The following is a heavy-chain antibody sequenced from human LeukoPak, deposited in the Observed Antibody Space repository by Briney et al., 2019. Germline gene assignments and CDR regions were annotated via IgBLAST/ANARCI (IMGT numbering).Heavy chain of an antibody. CDR1: GFTFSSYS. CDR2: ISSSSSYI. V-gene: IGHV3-21*01. CDR3: ARVAMERRLDY. Sequence: GGSLRLSCAASGFTFSSYSMNWVRQAPGKGLEWVSSISSSSSYIYYADSVKGRFIISRDNAKNSLYLQMNSLRAEDTAVYYCARVAMERRLDYWGQGTLVTVSS. J-gene: IGHJ4*02. D-gene: IGHD1-1*01.